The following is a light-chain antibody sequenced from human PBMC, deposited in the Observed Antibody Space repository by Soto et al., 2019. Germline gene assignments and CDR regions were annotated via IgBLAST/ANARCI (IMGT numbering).Light chain of an antibody. CDR1: QGIRND. CDR3: LQDYTVYT. V-gene: IGKV1-6*01. J-gene: IGKJ2*01. Sequence: AIQMTQSPSSLSASVGDRVTITCRASQGIRNDLGWYQQKPGKAPKLLIYAASSLQSGVPSRFSGSGSGTDFTLTISSLQPEDFATYYCLQDYTVYTFGQGTKLEIK. CDR2: AAS.